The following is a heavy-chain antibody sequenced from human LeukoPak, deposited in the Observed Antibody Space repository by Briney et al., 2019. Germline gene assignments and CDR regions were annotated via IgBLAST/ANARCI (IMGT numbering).Heavy chain of an antibody. D-gene: IGHD3-3*01. J-gene: IGHJ5*02. CDR3: ARRRELYYDFWSGYFSREDGGNNWLDP. V-gene: IGHV1-18*01. CDR1: GYTFTSYG. Sequence: ASVKVSCKASGYTFTSYGISWVRQAPGQGLEWMGWISAYNGNTNYAQKLQGRVTMTTDTSTSTAYMELRNLRSDDTAVYYCARRRELYYDFWSGYFSREDGGNNWLDPWGQGTLVTVSS. CDR2: ISAYNGNT.